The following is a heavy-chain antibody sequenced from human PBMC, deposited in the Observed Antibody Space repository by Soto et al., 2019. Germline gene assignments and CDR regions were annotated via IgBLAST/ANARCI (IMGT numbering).Heavy chain of an antibody. J-gene: IGHJ4*02. CDR3: ARGSLGTVVTPDYFDY. CDR1: GFTFSSYS. D-gene: IGHD2-21*02. V-gene: IGHV3-48*02. CDR2: ISSSSSTI. Sequence: EVQLVECGGGLVQPGGSLRLSCAASGFTFSSYSMNWVRQAPGKGLEWVSYISSSSSTIYYADSVKGRFTIYRDNAKNSLYLQMTSLRDEDTAVYYCARGSLGTVVTPDYFDYWGQVPLVTVSS.